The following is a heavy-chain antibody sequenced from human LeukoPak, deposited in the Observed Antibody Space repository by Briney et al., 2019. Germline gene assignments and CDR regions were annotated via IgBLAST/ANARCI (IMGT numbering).Heavy chain of an antibody. CDR2: IYPGDSDT. J-gene: IGHJ4*02. D-gene: IGHD3-9*01. CDR1: GSRFTSYW. CDR3: ARRKILTGYSDY. Sequence: GGARQISGQGSGSRFTSYWIGWARQLPGKGREWIAIIYPGDSDTRSSPSFQRQLTISADKSISTAYLQWSSLKASDTAMYYCARRKILTGYSDYWGQGTLVTVSS. V-gene: IGHV5-51*01.